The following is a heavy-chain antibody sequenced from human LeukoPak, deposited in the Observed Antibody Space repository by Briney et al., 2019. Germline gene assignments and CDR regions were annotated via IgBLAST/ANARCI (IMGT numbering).Heavy chain of an antibody. CDR3: ARRRTEWLLYSAELYFDY. CDR2: ISAYNGNT. J-gene: IGHJ4*02. CDR1: GYTFTSYG. V-gene: IGHV1-18*01. D-gene: IGHD3-3*01. Sequence: ASVKVSCKASGYTFTSYGISWVQQAPGQGLEWMGWISAYNGNTNYAQKLQGRVTMTTDTSTSTAYMELRSLRSDDTAVYYCARRRTEWLLYSAELYFDYWGQGTLVTVSS.